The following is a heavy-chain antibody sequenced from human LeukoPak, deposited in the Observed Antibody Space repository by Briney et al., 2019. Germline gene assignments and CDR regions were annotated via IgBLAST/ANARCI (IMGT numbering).Heavy chain of an antibody. Sequence: GASVKASCKASGYTFTGYYMHWVRQAPGQGLEWMGWINPNSGGTNYAQKFQGRVTMTRDTSISTAYMELSRLRSDDTAVYYCARDYYGSGSYYNSWGQGTLVTVSS. CDR3: ARDYYGSGSYYNS. CDR1: GYTFTGYY. J-gene: IGHJ4*02. D-gene: IGHD3-10*01. CDR2: INPNSGGT. V-gene: IGHV1-2*02.